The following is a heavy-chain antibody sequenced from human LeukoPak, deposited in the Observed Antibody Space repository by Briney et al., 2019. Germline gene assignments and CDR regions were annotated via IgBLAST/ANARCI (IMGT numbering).Heavy chain of an antibody. CDR2: IYYSGSA. J-gene: IGHJ4*02. Sequence: PSETLSLTCTVSGGSISSYYWSWIRQPPGKGLEWIGYIYYSGSANYNPSLKSRVTISVDTSKNQFSLKLSSVTAADTAVYYCARGPVAGTFDSWGQGTLVTVSS. CDR1: GGSISSYY. CDR3: ARGPVAGTFDS. D-gene: IGHD6-19*01. V-gene: IGHV4-59*08.